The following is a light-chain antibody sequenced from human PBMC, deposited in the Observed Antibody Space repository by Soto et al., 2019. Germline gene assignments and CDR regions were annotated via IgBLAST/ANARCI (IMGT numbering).Light chain of an antibody. CDR2: DVS. CDR3: CSSAGTYTYV. V-gene: IGLV2-11*01. Sequence: QLVLTQPRSVSGSPGQSVAISCTGTNSNLGDYNYVSWYQQHPGKAPKLMISDVSKRPSGVPDRFSGSKSGNTASLTISGLQAEDEADYYCCSSAGTYTYVFGTGTKVTVL. CDR1: NSNLGDYNY. J-gene: IGLJ1*01.